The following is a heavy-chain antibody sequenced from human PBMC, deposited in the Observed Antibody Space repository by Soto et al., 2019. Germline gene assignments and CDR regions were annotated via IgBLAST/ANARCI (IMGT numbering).Heavy chain of an antibody. CDR3: TAAEERELYAYYYYGMDV. CDR2: IKSKTDGGTT. Sequence: GGSLRLSCAASGFTFSNAWMNWVRQAPGKGLEWVGRIKSKTDGGTTDYAAPVKGRFTISRDDSKNTLYLQMNSLKTEDTAVYYCTAAEERELYAYYYYGMDVWGQGTTVTVSS. CDR1: GFTFSNAW. J-gene: IGHJ6*02. V-gene: IGHV3-15*07. D-gene: IGHD1-26*01.